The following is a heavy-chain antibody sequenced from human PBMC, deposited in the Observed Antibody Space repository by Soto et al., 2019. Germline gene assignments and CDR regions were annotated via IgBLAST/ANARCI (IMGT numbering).Heavy chain of an antibody. Sequence: QVQLVQSGAEVKKPGSSVKVSCKASGGTFSSYAISWVRQAPGQGLEWMGGIIPIFGTANYAQKFQGRVTFTADESTSTAYMELSSLRSEDRAVYYCARPGGYDSSGYYDHDAFDIWGQGTMVTVSS. D-gene: IGHD3-22*01. CDR1: GGTFSSYA. CDR3: ARPGGYDSSGYYDHDAFDI. J-gene: IGHJ3*02. V-gene: IGHV1-69*01. CDR2: IIPIFGTA.